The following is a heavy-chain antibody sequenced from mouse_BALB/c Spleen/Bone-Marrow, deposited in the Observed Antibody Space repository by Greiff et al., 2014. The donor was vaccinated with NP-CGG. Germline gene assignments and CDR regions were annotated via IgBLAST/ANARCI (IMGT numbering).Heavy chain of an antibody. D-gene: IGHD2-4*01. CDR2: INNNGGDT. CDR3: ARGYDYSSWFAY. Sequence: DVKLQESGGGLVQPGGSLKLSCAASGFTFSSYGMSWVRQTPDKRLEMIATINNNGGDTYYPDSVKGRFTISRDNARNTLYLQMSSLKSEDTAMYYCARGYDYSSWFAYWGQGTLVTVSP. V-gene: IGHV5-6-3*01. CDR1: GFTFSSYG. J-gene: IGHJ3*01.